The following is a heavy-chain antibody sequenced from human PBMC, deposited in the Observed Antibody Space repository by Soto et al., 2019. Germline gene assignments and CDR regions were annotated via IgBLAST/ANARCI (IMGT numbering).Heavy chain of an antibody. V-gene: IGHV3-30*04. CDR1: GFTFSSYA. Sequence: QVQLVESGGGVVQPGRSLRLSCAASGFTFSSYAMHWFRQSPGKGLEWVAVIAYDGRNKYYADSVKGRFTISRDNSKNTLYLHMNRRRIEATAVYYCARELERVFDYWGQGTLVTVSS. CDR2: IAYDGRNK. CDR3: ARELERVFDY. D-gene: IGHD1-1*01. J-gene: IGHJ4*02.